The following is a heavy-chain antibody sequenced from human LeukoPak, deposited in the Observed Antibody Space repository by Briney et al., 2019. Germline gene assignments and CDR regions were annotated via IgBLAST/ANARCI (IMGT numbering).Heavy chain of an antibody. V-gene: IGHV3-21*01. Sequence: GGSLRLSCAASGFTFSSYSMNWVRQAPGKGLEWVSSISSSSSYIYYADSVKGRFTISRDNAKNSLYLQMNSLRAEDTAVYYCARGFYYYGSSGSKLGSDDAFDIWGQGTMVTVSS. CDR1: GFTFSSYS. J-gene: IGHJ3*02. CDR3: ARGFYYYGSSGSKLGSDDAFDI. CDR2: ISSSSSYI. D-gene: IGHD3-22*01.